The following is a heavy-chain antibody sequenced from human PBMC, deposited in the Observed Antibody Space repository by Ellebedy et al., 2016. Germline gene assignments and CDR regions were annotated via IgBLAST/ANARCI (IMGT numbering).Heavy chain of an antibody. CDR1: GYSLTALS. J-gene: IGHJ4*02. D-gene: IGHD6-13*01. V-gene: IGHV1-24*01. CDR2: FDPEDGET. CDR3: ATDLWGIAATGTMY. Sequence: ASVKVSCKVSGYSLTALSMHWVRQAPGQGLEWMGCFDPEDGETIYAQKFQGRVTMTEDTSTDTAYMELSSLRSEDTAVYYCATDLWGIAATGTMYWGQGTLVTVSS.